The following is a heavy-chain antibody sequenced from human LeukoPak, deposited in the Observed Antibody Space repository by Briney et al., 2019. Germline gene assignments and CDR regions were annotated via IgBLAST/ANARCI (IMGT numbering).Heavy chain of an antibody. V-gene: IGHV1-2*06. Sequence: ASVKVSCKASGGTFSSYAISWVRQAPGQGLEWMGRINPNSGGTNYAQKFQGRVTMTRDTSISTAYMELSRLRSDDTAVYYCAILAAAGRGDFDYWGQGTLVTVSS. CDR1: GGTFSSYA. J-gene: IGHJ4*02. CDR3: AILAAAGRGDFDY. D-gene: IGHD6-13*01. CDR2: INPNSGGT.